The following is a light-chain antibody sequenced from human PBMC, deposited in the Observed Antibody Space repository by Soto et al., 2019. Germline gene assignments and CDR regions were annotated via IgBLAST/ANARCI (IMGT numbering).Light chain of an antibody. CDR1: ISDIGGYNF. CDR2: DVN. Sequence: QSVLTQPASVSGSPGQSITISCTGTISDIGGYNFISWYQHHPGKAPKRVIYDVNNRPSGISYRFSGSKSGNTASLTISGLQAEDEADYYCASYTRTTTLVFGGGTKLTVL. V-gene: IGLV2-14*01. J-gene: IGLJ2*01. CDR3: ASYTRTTTLV.